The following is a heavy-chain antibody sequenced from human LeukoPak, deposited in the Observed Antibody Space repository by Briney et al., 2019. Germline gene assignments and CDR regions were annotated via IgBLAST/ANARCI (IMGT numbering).Heavy chain of an antibody. CDR3: ARLGHYGSGSYYDY. D-gene: IGHD3-10*01. Sequence: ASVTVSRKASGYTFTSYGINWVRQATGQGLERMGWMNPNSGNTGYAQKFQGRVTMTRNTSISTAYMELSSLRSEDTAVYYCARLGHYGSGSYYDYWGQGTLVTVSS. J-gene: IGHJ4*02. V-gene: IGHV1-8*02. CDR1: GYTFTSYG. CDR2: MNPNSGNT.